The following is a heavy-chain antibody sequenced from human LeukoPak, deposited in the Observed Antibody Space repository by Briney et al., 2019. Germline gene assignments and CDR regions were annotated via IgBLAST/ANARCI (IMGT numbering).Heavy chain of an antibody. Sequence: SETLSLTCTVSGGSISSYYWSWIRQPPGKGLELIGYIYYSGSTNYNPSLKSRVTISVDTSKNQFSLKLSSVTAADTAVYYCARDGSREDSYGYSRAFDIWGQGTMVTVSS. V-gene: IGHV4-59*01. J-gene: IGHJ3*02. CDR1: GGSISSYY. D-gene: IGHD5-18*01. CDR3: ARDGSREDSYGYSRAFDI. CDR2: IYYSGST.